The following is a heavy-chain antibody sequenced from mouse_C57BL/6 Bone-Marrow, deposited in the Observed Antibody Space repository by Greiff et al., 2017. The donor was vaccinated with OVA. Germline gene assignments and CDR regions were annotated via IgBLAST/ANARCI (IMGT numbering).Heavy chain of an antibody. J-gene: IGHJ3*01. D-gene: IGHD2-4*01. Sequence: QVQLQQSGAELVKPGASVKLSCKASGYTFTSYWMHWVKQRPGQGLEWIGMIHPNSGSTNYNEKFKSKATLTVDKSSSTAYMQLSSLTSEDSAVYYCARRGLRRWFAYWGQGTLVTVSA. V-gene: IGHV1-64*01. CDR2: IHPNSGST. CDR3: ARRGLRRWFAY. CDR1: GYTFTSYW.